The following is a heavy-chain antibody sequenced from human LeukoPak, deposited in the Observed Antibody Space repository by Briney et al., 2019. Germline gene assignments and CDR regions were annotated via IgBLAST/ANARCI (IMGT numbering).Heavy chain of an antibody. CDR2: IYSGGST. J-gene: IGHJ6*02. D-gene: IGHD1-14*01. Sequence: GGSLRLSCAASGFTFSSHNMSWVRQAPGKGLEWVSVIYSGGSTYYADSVKGRFTISRDNSKNTLYLQMNSLRAEDTAVYYCARDGDRSGYYGMDVWGQGTTVTVSS. CDR1: GFTFSSHN. CDR3: ARDGDRSGYYGMDV. V-gene: IGHV3-53*01.